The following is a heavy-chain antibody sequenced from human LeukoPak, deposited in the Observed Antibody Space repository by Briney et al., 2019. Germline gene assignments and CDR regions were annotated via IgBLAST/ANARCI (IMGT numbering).Heavy chain of an antibody. V-gene: IGHV3-21*01. D-gene: IGHD6-25*01. CDR3: ARKWGDSSGYSQH. CDR1: GFTFSTYT. Sequence: GGSLRLSCAASGFTFSTYTMNWVRQAPGKGLEWVSSISSTSTHLDYADSVKGRFTISRDNTKNSLFLHMNSLTAEDTAVYYCARKWGDSSGYSQHWGQGTLVTVSS. CDR2: ISSTSTHL. J-gene: IGHJ1*01.